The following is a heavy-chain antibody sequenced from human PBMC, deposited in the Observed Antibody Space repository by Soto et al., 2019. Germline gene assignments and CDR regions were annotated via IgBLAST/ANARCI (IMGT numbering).Heavy chain of an antibody. CDR3: ARDHGSGWWGSVDC. CDR1: GYTFTSYA. J-gene: IGHJ4*02. Sequence: ASVKVSCKASGYTFTSYAMHWVRQAPGQRLEWMGWINAGNGNTKYSQKFQGRVTITRDTSASTAYMELTSLRSEDTAVYYCARDHGSGWWGSVDCWGQGTLVTVSS. V-gene: IGHV1-3*01. CDR2: INAGNGNT. D-gene: IGHD6-19*01.